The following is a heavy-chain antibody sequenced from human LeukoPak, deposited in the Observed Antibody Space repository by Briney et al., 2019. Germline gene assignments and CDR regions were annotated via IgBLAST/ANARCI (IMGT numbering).Heavy chain of an antibody. CDR3: ATSSLIEQTPTTSEYFQH. Sequence: ASVKVSCKVSGYTLTELSMHWVRQAPGNGLEWMGGFDPEDGETIYAQKFQGRVTMTEDTSTDTAYMELSSLRSEDTAVYYCATSSLIEQTPTTSEYFQHWGQGTLVTVSS. V-gene: IGHV1-24*01. J-gene: IGHJ1*01. CDR1: GYTLTELS. D-gene: IGHD1-1*01. CDR2: FDPEDGET.